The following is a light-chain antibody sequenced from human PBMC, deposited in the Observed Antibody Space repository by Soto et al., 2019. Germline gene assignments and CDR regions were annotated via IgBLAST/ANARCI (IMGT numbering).Light chain of an antibody. V-gene: IGLV1-44*01. J-gene: IGLJ1*01. Sequence: QSVLSQPPSVSGTPGQSVTISCSGSSSTIGKNTVSWYQQLPGAAPKPLISTDNQRPSGVPDRFSGSKSGTSASPAISGLQFEDEADYYCAAWDNSLNGNAFGTGTKVNVL. CDR2: TDN. CDR3: AAWDNSLNGNA. CDR1: SSTIGKNT.